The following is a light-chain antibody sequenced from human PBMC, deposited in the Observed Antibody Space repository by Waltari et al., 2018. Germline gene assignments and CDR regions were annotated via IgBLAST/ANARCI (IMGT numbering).Light chain of an antibody. CDR2: AAS. CDR3: QHYLRLPVT. CDR1: QSISRT. Sequence: EIELTQSPGTLSSSRGERATLACRASQSISRTLVWYQQKPGQAPRLLIYAASTRATGIPDRFSGSGSGTDFSLTISRLEPEDFAVYYCQHYLRLPVTFGQGTKVEIK. V-gene: IGKV3-20*01. J-gene: IGKJ1*01.